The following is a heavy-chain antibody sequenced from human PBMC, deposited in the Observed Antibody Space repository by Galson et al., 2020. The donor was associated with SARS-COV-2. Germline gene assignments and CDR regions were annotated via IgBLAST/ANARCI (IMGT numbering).Heavy chain of an antibody. D-gene: IGHD6-13*01. J-gene: IGHJ4*02. Sequence: ASVKVSCKASGYTFTNYYMNWVRQAPGQGLEWMGTINPSGGYTTYEQKFQGRVIMTRDTSTSTVFMELSSLRSEDTAVYYCARDHYSSSWFFDDWGQGTLVTLSS. CDR1: GYTFTNYY. CDR3: ARDHYSSSWFFDD. CDR2: INPSGGYT. V-gene: IGHV1-46*01.